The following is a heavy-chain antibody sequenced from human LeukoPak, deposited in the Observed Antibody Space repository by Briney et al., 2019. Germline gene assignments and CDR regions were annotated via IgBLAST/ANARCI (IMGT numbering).Heavy chain of an antibody. V-gene: IGHV5-51*01. CDR1: GYSFTSYW. CDR2: IYPGDSDT. D-gene: IGHD2-15*01. J-gene: IGHJ4*02. Sequence: GESLKISCKGSGYSFTSYWIGWVRQMPGKGLEWMGSIYPGDSDTRYSPSFQGQVTISADKSTNTAYLPWSSLKASDTDMYYCARRCSGGSCSASPIDYWGQGTLVTVSS. CDR3: ARRCSGGSCSASPIDY.